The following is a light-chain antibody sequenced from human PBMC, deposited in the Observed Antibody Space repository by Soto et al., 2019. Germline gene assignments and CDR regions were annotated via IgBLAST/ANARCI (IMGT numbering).Light chain of an antibody. CDR3: LCYITYPWT. V-gene: IGKV1-5*01. J-gene: IGKJ1*01. Sequence: DIQMTQSPSTLSASVGDRVTITCRASQSISSWLAWYQQKPGKAPKLLIYDVSSLESGVPSRFSGSGSGTEFTLTISSLQPDDSATYYCLCYITYPWTFGQGTKVEIK. CDR1: QSISSW. CDR2: DVS.